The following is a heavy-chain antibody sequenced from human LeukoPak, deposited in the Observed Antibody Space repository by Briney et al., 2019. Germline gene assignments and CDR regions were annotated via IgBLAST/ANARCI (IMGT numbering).Heavy chain of an antibody. V-gene: IGHV4-59*08. D-gene: IGHD3-10*01. CDR3: ARGVTPYDAFDI. CDR1: GGSISSYY. CDR2: IYYSGST. Sequence: SETLSLTCTVSGGSISSYYWSRIRQPPGKGLEWIGYIYYSGSTNYNPSLKSRVTISVDTSKNQFSLKLSSVTAADTAVYYCARGVTPYDAFDIWGQGTMVTVSS. J-gene: IGHJ3*02.